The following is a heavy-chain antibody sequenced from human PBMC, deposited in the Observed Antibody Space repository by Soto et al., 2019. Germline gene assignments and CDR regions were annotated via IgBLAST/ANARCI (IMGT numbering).Heavy chain of an antibody. Sequence: EVQLVESGGGLVKPGGSLKLSCVASGFTFSDYTMTWVRKAPGKGLEWVSSITSRSTYIYFTDSLKGRFTISRDNVKNSLYLQMNSLRGEDTAVYYCARQGHMDVWGQGTTVTVSS. V-gene: IGHV3-21*02. CDR3: ARQGHMDV. CDR2: ITSRSTYI. J-gene: IGHJ6*02. CDR1: GFTFSDYT.